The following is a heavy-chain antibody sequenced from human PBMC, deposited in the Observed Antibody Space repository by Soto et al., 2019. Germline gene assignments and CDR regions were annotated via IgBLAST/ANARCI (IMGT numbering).Heavy chain of an antibody. J-gene: IGHJ5*02. CDR1: GFTFSSYA. CDR3: SKAQTTRVNLPSSS. Sequence: EVQLLESGGGLVQPGGSLRLSCAASGFTFSSYAMSWVRQAPGKGLEWVSAISGSGGSTYYADSVKGRFTISRDNYKNTLNLQMNSLRAEDAAVDYCSKAQTTRVNLPSSSWGQGTLVTVSS. V-gene: IGHV3-23*01. CDR2: ISGSGGST. D-gene: IGHD1-7*01.